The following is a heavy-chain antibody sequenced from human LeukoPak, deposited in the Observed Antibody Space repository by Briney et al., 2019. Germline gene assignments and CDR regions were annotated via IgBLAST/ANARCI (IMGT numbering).Heavy chain of an antibody. J-gene: IGHJ4*02. V-gene: IGHV3-9*01. CDR1: GFTFDDYA. D-gene: IGHD3-16*01. CDR3: ARGTYYYEF. Sequence: GGSLRLSCAASGFTFDDYAMHWVRQAPGKGLEWVSGISWNSGSIGYADSVKGRFTISRDNAKNSLYLQMNSLRAEDTAVYYCARGTYYYEFWGQGTLVTVSS. CDR2: ISWNSGSI.